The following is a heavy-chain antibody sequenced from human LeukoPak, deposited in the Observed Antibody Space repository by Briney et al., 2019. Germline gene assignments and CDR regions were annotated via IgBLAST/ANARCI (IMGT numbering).Heavy chain of an antibody. V-gene: IGHV4-61*02. J-gene: IGHJ3*02. CDR3: ARRDYGSDPAVAFDI. Sequence: SETLSLTCTVSGGSISSGSYYWSWIRQPAGKGLEWIGRIYTSGSTNYNPSLKSRVTISVDTSKNQFSLKLSSVTAADTAVYYCARRDYGSDPAVAFDIWGQGTMVTVSS. D-gene: IGHD3-10*01. CDR2: IYTSGST. CDR1: GGSISSGSYY.